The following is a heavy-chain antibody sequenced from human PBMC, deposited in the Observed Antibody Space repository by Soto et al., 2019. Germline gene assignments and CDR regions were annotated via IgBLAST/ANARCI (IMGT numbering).Heavy chain of an antibody. D-gene: IGHD6-13*01. CDR2: IFYSGST. CDR1: GGSISSGGYY. Sequence: SETLSLTCTVSGGSISSGGYYWSWIRQHPGKGLEWIGYIFYSGSTYYNPSLKSRVTISLHTSETQFSLKLSSVTAADTAVYYCARGGSSWGNWFDPWGQGTLVTVYS. CDR3: ARGGSSWGNWFDP. J-gene: IGHJ5*02. V-gene: IGHV4-31*03.